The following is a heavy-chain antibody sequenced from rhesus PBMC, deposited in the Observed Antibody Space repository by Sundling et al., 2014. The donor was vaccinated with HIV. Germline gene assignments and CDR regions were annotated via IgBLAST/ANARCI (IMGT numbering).Heavy chain of an antibody. CDR1: GASISSYW. CDR2: INGNSGST. CDR3: AIERYYYSGMLFDY. Sequence: QVQLQESGPGLVKPSETLSLTCTVSGASISSYWWSWIRQPPGKGLEWIGEINGNSGSTNYNPSLKSRVTISRDTSKNQFSLKLSSVTAADTAVYYCAIERYYYSGMLFDYWGQGVLVTVSS. J-gene: IGHJ4*01. V-gene: IGHV4-80*01. D-gene: IGHD3-16*01.